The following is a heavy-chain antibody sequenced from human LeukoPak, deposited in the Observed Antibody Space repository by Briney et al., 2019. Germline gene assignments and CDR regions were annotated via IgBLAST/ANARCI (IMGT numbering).Heavy chain of an antibody. D-gene: IGHD1-26*01. CDR3: APPMGATTS. CDR2: INHGGGT. V-gene: IGHV4-34*01. Sequence: SETLSLTCAVYGGSFSDYFWNWIRQPPGKGLEWIGEINHGGGTRYNPSLKSRATISVDTSKKQFSLNLTSVTAADTAVYYCAPPMGATTSWGQGTLVTVSS. J-gene: IGHJ5*02. CDR1: GGSFSDYF.